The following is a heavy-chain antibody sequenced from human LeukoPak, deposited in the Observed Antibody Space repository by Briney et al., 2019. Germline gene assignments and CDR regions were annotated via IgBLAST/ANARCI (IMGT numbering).Heavy chain of an antibody. V-gene: IGHV3-66*01. CDR3: ARDPGIANGMDD. Sequence: GGSLRLSCVASGFTVSSDYMSWVRQAPGKGLEWVSVIYGGGTTYYADSVKGRFTISRDNSKNTLFLQMNSLRAEDTAVYYCARDPGIANGMDDWGQGTTVTVSS. J-gene: IGHJ6*02. CDR2: IYGGGTT. CDR1: GFTVSSDY. D-gene: IGHD1-26*01.